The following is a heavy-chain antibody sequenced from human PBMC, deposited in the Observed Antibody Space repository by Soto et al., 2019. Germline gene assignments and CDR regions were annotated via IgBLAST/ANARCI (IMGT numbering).Heavy chain of an antibody. CDR2: IISIFGTP. CDR1: GGTFSSYV. Sequence: QGQLVHPGVEVRKPGSSVKVSCKAPGGTFSSYVMAWVRQPPGQGLEWMGGIISIFGTPHYAQRFQGRVTITADESPSTAYMELSSLRSEDTAVYYCATPLAYAMRGWDGLDVWGQGTTVTGSS. V-gene: IGHV1-69*01. CDR3: ATPLAYAMRGWDGLDV. D-gene: IGHD2-8*01. J-gene: IGHJ6*02.